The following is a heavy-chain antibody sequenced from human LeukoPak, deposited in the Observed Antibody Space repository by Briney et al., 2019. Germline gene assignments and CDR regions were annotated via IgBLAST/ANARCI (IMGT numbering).Heavy chain of an antibody. J-gene: IGHJ5*02. CDR1: GFVFSSYW. V-gene: IGHV3-74*01. CDR3: ARGDDESLDL. CDR2: IYTDGSYT. Sequence: GGSLRLSCAASGFVFSSYWMHWVRQVPGRGLVWVSRIYTDGSYTNYADSVKGRFTISRDNAKNTLSLHMNSLRAEDMGVYYCARGDDESLDLWGQGTLVTVSS. D-gene: IGHD3-16*01.